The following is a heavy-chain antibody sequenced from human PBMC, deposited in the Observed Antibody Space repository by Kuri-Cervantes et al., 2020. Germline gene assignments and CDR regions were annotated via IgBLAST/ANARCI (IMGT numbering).Heavy chain of an antibody. D-gene: IGHD1-14*01. CDR2: IRYGGSA. J-gene: IGHJ6*03. CDR1: GDSMRSYY. V-gene: IGHV4-59*01. CDR3: ARGRTGKRYYYYYYMDV. Sequence: SETLSLTCTVSGDSMRSYYWQWIRQSPGKGLEWLGLIRYGGSANYNPSLKSRVTISIDKSKSQFSLKLSSVTAADTAVYYCARGRTGKRYYYYYYMDVWGKGTTVTVSS.